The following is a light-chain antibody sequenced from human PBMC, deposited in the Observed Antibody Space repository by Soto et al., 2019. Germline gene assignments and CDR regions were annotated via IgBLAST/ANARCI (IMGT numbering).Light chain of an antibody. CDR3: HKYNKWPPT. J-gene: IGKJ4*01. V-gene: IGKV3-15*01. CDR1: QNLFSK. CDR2: GAS. Sequence: EIVMTQFPATLSVSLGERATLSCRASQNLFSKLAWYQQKVGQTPSLLIFGASTRATSIPARFSGSESGTEFNLTIRSLQSEAFALYYCHKYNKWPPTFGGRTKGDIK.